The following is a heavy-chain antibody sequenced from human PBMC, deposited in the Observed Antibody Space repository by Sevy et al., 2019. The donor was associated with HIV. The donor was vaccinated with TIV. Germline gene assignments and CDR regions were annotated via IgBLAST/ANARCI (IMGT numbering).Heavy chain of an antibody. D-gene: IGHD2-2*01. J-gene: IGHJ6*02. Sequence: GGSLRLSCAASGFTFSSYGMHWVRQAPGKGLEWVAFIRHDGSNKYYADSVKGRFTISRDNSKNTLYLQMNSLRAEDTAVYYCAKNPVPAAPYYYYGMDVWGQGTTVTVSS. CDR3: AKNPVPAAPYYYYGMDV. V-gene: IGHV3-30*02. CDR2: IRHDGSNK. CDR1: GFTFSSYG.